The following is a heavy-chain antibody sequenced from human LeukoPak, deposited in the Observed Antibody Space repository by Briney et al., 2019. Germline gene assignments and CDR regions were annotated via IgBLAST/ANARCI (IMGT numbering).Heavy chain of an antibody. V-gene: IGHV3-30*02. CDR2: IRYDGSNK. D-gene: IGHD3-10*01. Sequence: GGSLRLSCAASGFTFSSYGMHWVRQAPGKGLEWVAFIRYDGSNKYYADSVKGRFTISRDNSKNTLYLQMNSLRAEDTAVYYCAKSITMVRGVVPLDYWGQGTLVTVSS. CDR1: GFTFSSYG. J-gene: IGHJ4*02. CDR3: AKSITMVRGVVPLDY.